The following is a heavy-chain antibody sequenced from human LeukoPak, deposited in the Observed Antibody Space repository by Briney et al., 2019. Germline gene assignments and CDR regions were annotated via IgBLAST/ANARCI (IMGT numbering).Heavy chain of an antibody. CDR1: GFTLTDYY. CDR2: ISNSEYTK. CDR3: AGESVMAAAGGLYYYYGMDV. J-gene: IGHJ6*02. V-gene: IGHV3-11*01. D-gene: IGHD6-13*01. Sequence: GGSLRLSCAASGFTLTDYYMSWVRQAPGKGLEWVSDISNSEYTKRYADSVKIRFTISRLNTTNTLYLQMNSLRAEDTTVYYCAGESVMAAAGGLYYYYGMDVWGQGTTVTVS.